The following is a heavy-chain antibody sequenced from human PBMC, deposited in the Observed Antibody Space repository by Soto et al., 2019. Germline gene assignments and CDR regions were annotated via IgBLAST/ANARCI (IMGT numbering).Heavy chain of an antibody. CDR3: ARGSAF. Sequence: VELLESGGGLVQPGGSLRLSCVASGFAFSDYAMNWVRQSPGRGLEWVSGVDPGGDDTYYADSVRGRFTVSSDNAKNTLYLEMRTLTVADTATYFCARGSAFWGQGTLVTVSS. CDR1: GFAFSDYA. CDR2: VDPGGDDT. D-gene: IGHD2-15*01. V-gene: IGHV3-23*01. J-gene: IGHJ4*02.